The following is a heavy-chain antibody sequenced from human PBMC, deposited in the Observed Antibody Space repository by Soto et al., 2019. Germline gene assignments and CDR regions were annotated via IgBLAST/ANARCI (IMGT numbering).Heavy chain of an antibody. CDR3: VATGSTDDF. J-gene: IGHJ2*01. Sequence: VQLQGSGPGLLEPSQTLSLTCAVSGASVNSGDYYWSFIRQAPGKGLEWLAYIFYTGYTYVNPSLKSRGSISLNTSRNQFSLTLTSVTEADTAMYFCVATGSTDDFWGRGTLVSVSS. CDR1: GASVNSGDYY. V-gene: IGHV4-30-4*01. D-gene: IGHD2-21*02. CDR2: IFYTGYT.